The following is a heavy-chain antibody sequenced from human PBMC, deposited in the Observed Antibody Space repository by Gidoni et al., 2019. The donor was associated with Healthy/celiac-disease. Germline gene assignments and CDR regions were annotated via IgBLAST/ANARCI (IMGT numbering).Heavy chain of an antibody. CDR3: ASDPRGIPDYYYYGMDV. Sequence: QVQLQQSGPGLVKPSQTLSLTCSISGDSVPSNSAAWNWNRQSPSRGLEWLGRTYYRSKWYNDYAVSVKSLIPINPDTSKNQFSLQLNSVTPEDTAVYYCASDPRGIPDYYYYGMDVWGQGTTVTVSS. D-gene: IGHD3-16*01. V-gene: IGHV6-1*01. CDR2: TYYRSKWYN. J-gene: IGHJ6*02. CDR1: GDSVPSNSAA.